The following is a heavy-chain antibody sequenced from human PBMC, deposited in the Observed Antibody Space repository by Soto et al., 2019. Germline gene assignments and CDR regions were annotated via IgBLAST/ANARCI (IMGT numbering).Heavy chain of an antibody. V-gene: IGHV3-7*05. CDR1: GFSTHW. J-gene: IGHJ4*02. D-gene: IGHD3-22*01. CDR3: ARVSRSDDRDY. CDR2: MNQDGSQK. Sequence: PGGSLRLSCAAPGFSTHWMSWVRQAPGKGLEWVALMNQDGSQKYYVDSVKGRFTISRDNAKTSLYLQMSSLRVDDAAVYYCARVSRSDDRDYWGQGTLVTVSS.